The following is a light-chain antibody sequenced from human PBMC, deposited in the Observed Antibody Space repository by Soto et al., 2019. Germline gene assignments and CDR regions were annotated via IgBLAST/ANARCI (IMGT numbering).Light chain of an antibody. V-gene: IGKV1-8*01. Sequence: AIRMTQSPSSFSASTGDRVTITCRASQGISSYLAWYQQKPGKAPKLLIYAASTLQSGVPSRFTXSGSGTDFTLTISCLQSEDFATYYCQQYYSYLPELTFGGGTKVEIK. CDR3: QQYYSYLPELT. CDR1: QGISSY. J-gene: IGKJ4*01. CDR2: AAS.